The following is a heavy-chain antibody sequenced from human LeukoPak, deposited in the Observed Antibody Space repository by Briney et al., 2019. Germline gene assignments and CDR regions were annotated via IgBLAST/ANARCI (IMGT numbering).Heavy chain of an antibody. CDR3: ARDQYDTWSRRGNFDS. CDR2: IKLDGSEK. D-gene: IGHD3-3*01. Sequence: GGSLRLSCVASGFTFGKYWMSWVRQAPGKGLEWVANIKLDGSEKNYVDSVKGRFTISRDNTKNSLYLQMNSLRVEDTAVFYCARDQYDTWSRRGNFDSWGQGTLVIVSS. CDR1: GFTFGKYW. J-gene: IGHJ4*02. V-gene: IGHV3-7*03.